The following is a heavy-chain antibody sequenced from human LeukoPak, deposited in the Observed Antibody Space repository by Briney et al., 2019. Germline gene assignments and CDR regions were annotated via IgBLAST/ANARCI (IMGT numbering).Heavy chain of an antibody. J-gene: IGHJ4*02. Sequence: SETLSLTCTVSGGSISSSSYYWGWIRQPPGKGLEWIGSIYYSGSTYYNPSLKSRVTISVDTSKNQFSLKLSSVTAADTAVYYCASEISAAGTSRWKFDYWGQGTLVTVSS. V-gene: IGHV4-39*01. CDR1: GGSISSSSYY. CDR3: ASEISAAGTSRWKFDY. CDR2: IYYSGST. D-gene: IGHD6-13*01.